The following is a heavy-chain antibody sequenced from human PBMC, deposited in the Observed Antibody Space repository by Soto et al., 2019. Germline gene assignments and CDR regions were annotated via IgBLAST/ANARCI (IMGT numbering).Heavy chain of an antibody. J-gene: IGHJ3*02. V-gene: IGHV1-18*01. Sequence: GASVKVSCKASGYTFTSYGISWVRQAPGQGLEWMGWISAYNGNTNYAQKLQGRVTMTTDTSTSTAYMELRSLRSDDTAVYYCARGMGKSSGYYRAFDAFDIWGQGTMVTVSS. CDR1: GYTFTSYG. CDR2: ISAYNGNT. D-gene: IGHD3-22*01. CDR3: ARGMGKSSGYYRAFDAFDI.